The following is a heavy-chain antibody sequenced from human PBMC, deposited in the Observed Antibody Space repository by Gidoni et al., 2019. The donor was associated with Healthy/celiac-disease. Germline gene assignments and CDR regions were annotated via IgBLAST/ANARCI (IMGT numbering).Heavy chain of an antibody. J-gene: IGHJ4*02. V-gene: IGHV3-30-3*01. CDR3: ASPGGGTYDSGIDY. CDR2: ISYYGSNK. D-gene: IGHD3-22*01. CDR1: GFTFRSSA. Sequence: QVQLVESGGGVVQPGRSLRLSCAASGFTFRSSAMHGVRQAHGKGLKGVAVISYYGSNKYYAVSVKGRFTISRDNTKNTLYLQMNSLRAEDTAVYYCASPGGGTYDSGIDYWGQGTLVTVSS.